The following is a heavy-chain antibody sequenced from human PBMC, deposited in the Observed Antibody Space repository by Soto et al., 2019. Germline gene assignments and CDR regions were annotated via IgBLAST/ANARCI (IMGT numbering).Heavy chain of an antibody. Sequence: GGSLRLSCAAAGFTFSDHHMDWVRQAPGKGLEWVGRARNKANSYTTAYAASVKGRFTISRDGSKNSMSLQMNSLKTEDTAVYSCLSLLRPRLDLWGQGTLVTVSS. D-gene: IGHD2-21*01. CDR3: LSLLRPRLDL. J-gene: IGHJ4*02. V-gene: IGHV3-72*01. CDR2: ARNKANSYTT. CDR1: GFTFSDHH.